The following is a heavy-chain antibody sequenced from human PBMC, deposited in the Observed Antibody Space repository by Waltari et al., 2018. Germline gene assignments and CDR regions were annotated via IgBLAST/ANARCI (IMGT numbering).Heavy chain of an antibody. J-gene: IGHJ6*03. Sequence: QVQLQESGPGLVKPSETLSLTCTVSGCSTSTYYWSWVRQCPGKGLEWIGYIHYSGSSVYNPSLRSRVAISLDTPNTQFSLRLRSVTAADAAIYYCARADTSTSYFYYYMDVWGKGTTVTVSS. V-gene: IGHV4-59*01. CDR3: ARADTSTSYFYYYMDV. CDR2: IHYSGSS. D-gene: IGHD1-26*01. CDR1: GCSTSTYY.